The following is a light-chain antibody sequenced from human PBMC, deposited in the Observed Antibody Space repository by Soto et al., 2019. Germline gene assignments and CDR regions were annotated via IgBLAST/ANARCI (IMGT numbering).Light chain of an antibody. CDR2: EVN. J-gene: IGLJ3*02. CDR1: SSDVGGYNY. CDR3: SSYAGSNNLV. V-gene: IGLV2-8*01. Sequence: QSALTQPPSASGSPGQSVTISCTGTSSDVGGYNYVSWYQQYPGKAPKLMIYEVNKRPSGVPDRFSGSRSGNTASLTVSGLQAGDEADYYCSSYAGSNNLVFGGGTKLTVL.